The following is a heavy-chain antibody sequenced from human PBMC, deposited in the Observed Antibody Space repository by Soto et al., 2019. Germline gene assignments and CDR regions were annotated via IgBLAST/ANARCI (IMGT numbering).Heavy chain of an antibody. V-gene: IGHV4-39*01. J-gene: IGHJ3*01. CDR2: TYYSGST. CDR3: ARHEVITMIVVVAVRLAGAFDF. D-gene: IGHD3-22*01. CDR1: GGSISSSSYY. Sequence: SETLYLTCTVSGGSISSSSYYWGWIRQPPGKGLEWIGSTYYSGSTYYNPSLKSRVTISVDTSKNQFSLKLSSVTAADTAVYYCARHEVITMIVVVAVRLAGAFDFWCQGTMVTVSS.